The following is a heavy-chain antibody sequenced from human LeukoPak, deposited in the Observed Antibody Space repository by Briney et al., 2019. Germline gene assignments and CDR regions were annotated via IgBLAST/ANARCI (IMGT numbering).Heavy chain of an antibody. J-gene: IGHJ6*04. Sequence: SETLSLTCAVSGYSISSGYYWGWIRQPPGKGLEWIGSIYHSGRTSYNTSPNSRVTTSVDKTTKQCCLTLRSAPAADTAVYYCASHVLGGRLVMALEDVWGKGTTVTVSS. CDR2: IYHSGRT. CDR1: GYSISSGYY. D-gene: IGHD3-9*01. CDR3: ASHVLGGRLVMALEDV. V-gene: IGHV4-38-2*01.